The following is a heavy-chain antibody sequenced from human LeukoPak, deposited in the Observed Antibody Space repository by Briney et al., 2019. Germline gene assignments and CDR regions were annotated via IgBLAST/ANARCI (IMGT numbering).Heavy chain of an antibody. D-gene: IGHD1-7*01. Sequence: SETLSLTCTVSGGSISSYYWSWIRQPPGKGLEWIGYIYYSGSTNYNPSLKSRVTISVDTSKNQFSLKLSSVTAADTAVYYCARAQSGTTGAYYYYYMDVWGKGTTVTVSS. CDR1: GGSISSYY. J-gene: IGHJ6*03. CDR3: ARAQSGTTGAYYYYYMDV. CDR2: IYYSGST. V-gene: IGHV4-59*01.